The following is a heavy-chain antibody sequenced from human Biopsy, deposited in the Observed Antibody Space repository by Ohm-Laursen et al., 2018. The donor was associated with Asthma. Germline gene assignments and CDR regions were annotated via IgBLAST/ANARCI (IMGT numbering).Heavy chain of an antibody. CDR1: GYTFNSAG. J-gene: IGHJ6*02. CDR2: ISVYNGNT. CDR3: ARAVDYSHYYGIDV. V-gene: IGHV1-18*01. Sequence: SSVKVSCKTSGYTFNSAGITWVRRAPGQGLEWMGWISVYNGNTKVAQKLQDRVTMITDTSTSTAYMELRSLRSDDTAVYFCARAVDYSHYYGIDVWGQGTTVTV. D-gene: IGHD3-10*01.